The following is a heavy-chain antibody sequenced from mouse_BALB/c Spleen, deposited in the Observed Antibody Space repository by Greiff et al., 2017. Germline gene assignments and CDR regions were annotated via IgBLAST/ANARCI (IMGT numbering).Heavy chain of an antibody. V-gene: IGHV2-2*02. J-gene: IGHJ2*01. CDR1: GFSLTSYG. CDR3: ARNFHDLTYFDY. CDR2: IWSGGST. Sequence: QVQLQQPGPGLVQPSQSLSITCTVSGFSLTSYGVHWVRQSPGKGLEWLGVIWSGGSTDYNAAFISRLSISKDNSKSQVFFKMNSLQANDTAIYYCARNFHDLTYFDYWGQGTTLTVSS. D-gene: IGHD4-1*01.